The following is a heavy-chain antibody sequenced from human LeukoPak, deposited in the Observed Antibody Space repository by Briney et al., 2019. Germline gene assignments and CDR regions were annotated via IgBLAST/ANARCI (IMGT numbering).Heavy chain of an antibody. CDR3: ARGPNVYGNSSGLIRDYYYYMDV. V-gene: IGHV3-30*03. CDR2: ISYDGSNK. Sequence: GGSLRLSCAASGFTFSDYIMDWVRQAPGKGLEWVAVISYDGSNKYNADSVKGRFTISRDNFKNTLYLQVNSLRAEDTAVYYCARGPNVYGNSSGLIRDYYYYMDVWGKGTTVTVSS. J-gene: IGHJ6*03. CDR1: GFTFSDYI. D-gene: IGHD6-6*01.